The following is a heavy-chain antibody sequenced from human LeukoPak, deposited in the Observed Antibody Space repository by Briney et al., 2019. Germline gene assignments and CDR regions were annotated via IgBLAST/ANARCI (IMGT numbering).Heavy chain of an antibody. V-gene: IGHV3-74*03. J-gene: IGHJ4*02. CDR3: YTSAGY. CDR2: IKTDGSST. Sequence: PGGSLRLSCAASGCTISCHWMHWVRQAPGKGLVWVSRIKTDGSSTTYADSVKGRFTISRDNAKNTLYLQMNSLRAEATAVHYCYTSAGYWGQGTLVTVSS. CDR1: GCTISCHW. D-gene: IGHD1-14*01.